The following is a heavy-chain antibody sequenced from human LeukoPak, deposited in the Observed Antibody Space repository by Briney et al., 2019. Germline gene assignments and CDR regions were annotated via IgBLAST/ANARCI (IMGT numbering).Heavy chain of an antibody. V-gene: IGHV4-59*08. D-gene: IGHD2-2*01. CDR3: ASSYQLLDSTDAFDI. Sequence: PSETLSLTCTVSGGSISSYYWSWIRQPPGKGLEWIGYIYYSGSTNYNPSLKSRVTISVDTSKNQFSLKLSSVTAADTAVYYCASSYQLLDSTDAFDIWGQGTMVTVSS. CDR2: IYYSGST. CDR1: GGSISSYY. J-gene: IGHJ3*02.